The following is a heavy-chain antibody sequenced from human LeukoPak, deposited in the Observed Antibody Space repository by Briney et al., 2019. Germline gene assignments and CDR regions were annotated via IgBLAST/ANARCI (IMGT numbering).Heavy chain of an antibody. CDR3: ARVIMVRGVISHFDY. CDR1: GFTVSSNY. Sequence: GGSLRLSCAASGFTVSSNYMSWVRQAPGKGLEWVSVIYSGGSTYYSDSVKGRFTISRDNSKKTLYLQMNSLRAEDPAVYYCARVIMVRGVISHFDYWGQGTLVTVSS. D-gene: IGHD3-10*01. J-gene: IGHJ4*02. V-gene: IGHV3-66*02. CDR2: IYSGGST.